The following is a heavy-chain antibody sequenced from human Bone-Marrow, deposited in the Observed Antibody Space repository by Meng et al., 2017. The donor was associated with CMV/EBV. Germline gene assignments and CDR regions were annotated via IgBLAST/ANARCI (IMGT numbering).Heavy chain of an antibody. CDR1: GLSFRDAG. J-gene: IGHJ4*02. CDR2: IRNRANSHAT. Sequence: CSASGLSFRDAGLHWVRQASGRGLELIGRIRNRANSHATAYVASVKGRFTISRDDSRNTMYLHMTSLKIDDTAVYYCSRGDRSGPLHWGPGTLVTVSS. D-gene: IGHD6-19*01. V-gene: IGHV3-73*01. CDR3: SRGDRSGPLH.